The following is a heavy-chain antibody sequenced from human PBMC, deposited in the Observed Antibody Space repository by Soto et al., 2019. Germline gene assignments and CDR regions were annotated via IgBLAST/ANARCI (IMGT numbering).Heavy chain of an antibody. Sequence: GGSLRLSCAASGFTFSSYWMSWVRQAPGKGLEWVANIKQDGSEKYYVDSVKGRFTISRGNAKNSLYLQMNSLRAEDTAVYYCARAWNYDFWSGYLYYYYGMDVWGQGTTVTVSS. CDR3: ARAWNYDFWSGYLYYYYGMDV. CDR2: IKQDGSEK. D-gene: IGHD3-3*01. CDR1: GFTFSSYW. J-gene: IGHJ6*02. V-gene: IGHV3-7*04.